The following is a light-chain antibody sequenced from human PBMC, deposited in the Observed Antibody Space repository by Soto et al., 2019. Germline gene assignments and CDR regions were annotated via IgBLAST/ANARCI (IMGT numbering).Light chain of an antibody. Sequence: QSALTQPPSASGSPGQSVTISCTGTNRNIGGYNYVSWYQHHPGRAPKLIIYEINQPPSGVPDRFSGSKSGSTASLTISGLQAEDEADYHCSSYAGRNTLVFGGGTKRTVL. J-gene: IGLJ2*01. CDR2: EIN. V-gene: IGLV2-8*01. CDR3: SSYAGRNTLV. CDR1: NRNIGGYNY.